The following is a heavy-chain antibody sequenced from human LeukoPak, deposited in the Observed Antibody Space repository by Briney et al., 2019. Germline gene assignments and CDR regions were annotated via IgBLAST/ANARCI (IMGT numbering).Heavy chain of an antibody. V-gene: IGHV1-2*02. D-gene: IGHD6-19*01. CDR2: ISPNSGGT. Sequence: ASVKVSCKASGYTFTDYYMHWVRQAPGQGLEWMGWISPNSGGTNYAQKFQGGVTMTRDTSISTAHMDLSSLRSDDTAVYYCARAGPRGGAVAGTGYFQRWGQGTLVTLSS. CDR1: GYTFTDYY. CDR3: ARAGPRGGAVAGTGYFQR. J-gene: IGHJ1*01.